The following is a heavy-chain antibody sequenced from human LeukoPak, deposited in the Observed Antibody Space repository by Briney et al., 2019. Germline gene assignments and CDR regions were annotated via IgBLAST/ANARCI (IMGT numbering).Heavy chain of an antibody. Sequence: PGGSPRLSCAASRFTFSNYAMSWVRQAPGKGLEWVSAISGSGGSTYYADSVKGRFTISRDNSKNTLYLQMNSLRAEDTAVYYCARGTAGYHSSYFDYWGQGTLVTVSS. CDR2: ISGSGGST. D-gene: IGHD3-16*02. J-gene: IGHJ4*02. CDR3: ARGTAGYHSSYFDY. V-gene: IGHV3-23*01. CDR1: RFTFSNYA.